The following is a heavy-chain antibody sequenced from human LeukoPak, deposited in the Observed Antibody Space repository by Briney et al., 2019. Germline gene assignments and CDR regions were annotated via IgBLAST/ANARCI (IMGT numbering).Heavy chain of an antibody. CDR3: ARGGSKYSYGYDYFDY. CDR2: INHSGGT. CDR1: GGSFSGFR. V-gene: IGHV4-34*01. D-gene: IGHD5-18*01. Sequence: SETLSLTCAVSGGSFSGFRWHWIRQPPGKGPEWIGEINHSGGTTYNPSLKSRVTISVDTSKIQFSLNLTSVTAADTAVYYCARGGSKYSYGYDYFDYWGQGTLVTVSS. J-gene: IGHJ4*02.